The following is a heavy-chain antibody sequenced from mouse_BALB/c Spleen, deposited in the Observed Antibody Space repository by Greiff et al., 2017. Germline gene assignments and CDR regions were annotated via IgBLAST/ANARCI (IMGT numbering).Heavy chain of an antibody. J-gene: IGHJ4*01. V-gene: IGHV14-3*02. CDR1: GFNIKDTY. Sequence: DVKLVESGAELVKPGASVKLSCTASGFNIKDTYMHWVKQRPEQGLEWFGRIDPANGNTKYDPKFQGKATITADTSSNTAYLQLSSLTSEDTAVYYCASYGNYAMDYWGQGTSVTVSS. CDR3: ASYGNYAMDY. CDR2: IDPANGNT. D-gene: IGHD2-1*01.